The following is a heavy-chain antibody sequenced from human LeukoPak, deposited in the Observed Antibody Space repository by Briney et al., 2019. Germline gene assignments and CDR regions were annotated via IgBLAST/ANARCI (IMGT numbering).Heavy chain of an antibody. V-gene: IGHV1-69*13. CDR3: AREGYSSSWYIGRSWFDP. D-gene: IGHD6-13*01. CDR2: IIPIFGTA. Sequence: ASVRVSCKASGYTFTSHDINWVRQAPGQGLEWMGGIIPIFGTANYAQKFQGRVTITADESTSTAYMELSSLRSEDTAVYYCAREGYSSSWYIGRSWFDPWGQGTLVTVSS. J-gene: IGHJ5*02. CDR1: GYTFTSHD.